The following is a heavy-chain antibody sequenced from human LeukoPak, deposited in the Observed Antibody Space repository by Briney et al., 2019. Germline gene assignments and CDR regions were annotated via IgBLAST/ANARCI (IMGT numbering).Heavy chain of an antibody. D-gene: IGHD6-19*01. CDR2: INHSGST. V-gene: IGHV4-34*01. Sequence: SETLSLTCAVYGGSFSGYYWNWIRQPPGKGLEWIGEINHSGSTNYNPSLKSRVTISIDTSKNQFSLKLSPVTAADTAVYYCAGGIAVAGLLWGQGTLVTVSS. J-gene: IGHJ4*02. CDR3: AGGIAVAGLL. CDR1: GGSFSGYY.